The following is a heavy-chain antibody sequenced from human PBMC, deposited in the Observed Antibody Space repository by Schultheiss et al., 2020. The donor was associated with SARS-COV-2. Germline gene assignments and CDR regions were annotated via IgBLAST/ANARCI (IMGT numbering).Heavy chain of an antibody. CDR3: AREAGGSSSGLGWFDP. V-gene: IGHV4-38-2*02. CDR1: GYSISSGYY. J-gene: IGHJ5*02. CDR2: IYHSGST. Sequence: SETLSLTCAVSGYSISSGYYWGWIRQPPGKGLEWIGSIYHSGSTYYNPSLKSRVTISVDTSKNQFSLKLSSVTAADTAVYYCAREAGGSSSGLGWFDPWGQGTLVTVSS. D-gene: IGHD6-6*01.